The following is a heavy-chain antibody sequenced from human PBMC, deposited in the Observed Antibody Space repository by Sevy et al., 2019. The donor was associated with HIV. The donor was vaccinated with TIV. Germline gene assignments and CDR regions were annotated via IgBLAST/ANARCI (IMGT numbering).Heavy chain of an antibody. CDR3: ARQRKGQLWLFTRGYYFDY. D-gene: IGHD5-18*01. CDR2: IYYSGST. CDR1: GGSISSSSYY. Sequence: SETLSLTCTVSGGSISSSSYYWGWIRQPPGKGLEWIGSIYYSGSTYYNPSLKSRVTISEDTSKNQFSLKLSSVTAADTAVYYCARQRKGQLWLFTRGYYFDYWGQGTLVTVSS. J-gene: IGHJ4*02. V-gene: IGHV4-39*01.